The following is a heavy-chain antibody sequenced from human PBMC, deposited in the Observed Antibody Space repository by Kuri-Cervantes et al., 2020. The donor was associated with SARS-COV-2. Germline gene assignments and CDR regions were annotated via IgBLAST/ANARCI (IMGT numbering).Heavy chain of an antibody. CDR1: GGSTSSYY. Sequence: SETLSLTCTVSGGSTSSYYWSWIRQPPGKGLEWIGYIYYSGSTNYNPSLKSRVTISVDTSKNQFSLKLSSVTAADTAVYYCARLTPRYCSSTSCYKGHAFDIWGQGTMVTVSS. J-gene: IGHJ3*02. CDR2: IYYSGST. D-gene: IGHD2-2*02. CDR3: ARLTPRYCSSTSCYKGHAFDI. V-gene: IGHV4-59*08.